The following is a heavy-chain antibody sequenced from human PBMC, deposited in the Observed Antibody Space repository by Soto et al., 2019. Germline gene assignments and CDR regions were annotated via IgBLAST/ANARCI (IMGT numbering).Heavy chain of an antibody. Sequence: GGSLRLSCAASGFTFDDYAMHWVRQAPGKGLEWVSGISWNSGSIGYADSVKGRFTISRDNAKNSLYLQMNSLRAEDTALYYCAKDIKRGYYDILTGNLNFDYWGQGTMVTVSS. V-gene: IGHV3-9*01. CDR2: ISWNSGSI. CDR1: GFTFDDYA. J-gene: IGHJ4*02. CDR3: AKDIKRGYYDILTGNLNFDY. D-gene: IGHD3-9*01.